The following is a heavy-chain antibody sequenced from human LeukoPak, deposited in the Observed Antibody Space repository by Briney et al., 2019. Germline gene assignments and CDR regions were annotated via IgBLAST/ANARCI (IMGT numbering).Heavy chain of an antibody. CDR3: GRAVMVRGVIQEYLSWFDP. CDR1: GYTFTGYY. V-gene: IGHV1-2*02. J-gene: IGHJ5*02. CDR2: INPNSGGT. Sequence: ASVKVSCKASGYTFTGYYMHWVRQAPGQGLEWMGWINPNSGGTNYAQKFQGRVTMTRDTSISTAYMELSRLRSDDTPVYYCGRAVMVRGVIQEYLSWFDPWGQGTLVTVSS. D-gene: IGHD3-10*01.